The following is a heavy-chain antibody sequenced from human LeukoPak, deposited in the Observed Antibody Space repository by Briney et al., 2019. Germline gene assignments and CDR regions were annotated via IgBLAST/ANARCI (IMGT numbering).Heavy chain of an antibody. CDR2: FNPNSDFT. Sequence: ASVKVSCTASGYTFTGYYMHWVRQAPGQGLEWMGWFNPNSDFTNFAQNLQGRVTMTSDTSISTAYMELSRLRSDDTAIYYCARAISGGSPISASDYWGQGTLVTVSS. V-gene: IGHV1-2*02. J-gene: IGHJ4*02. CDR1: GYTFTGYY. D-gene: IGHD2-15*01. CDR3: ARAISGGSPISASDY.